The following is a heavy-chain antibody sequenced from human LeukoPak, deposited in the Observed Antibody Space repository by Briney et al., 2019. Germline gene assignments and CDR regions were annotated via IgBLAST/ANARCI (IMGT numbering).Heavy chain of an antibody. J-gene: IGHJ4*02. Sequence: PSETLSLTCTVSGVSISSYYWSWIRQPPGKGLEWIGSIYHSGTTYYNPSLKSRVTISVDTSKNQFSLKLSSVTAADTAVYYCARLHTGELPGRVDYWGQGTLVAVSS. CDR2: IYHSGTT. D-gene: IGHD1-26*01. CDR1: GVSISSYY. CDR3: ARLHTGELPGRVDY. V-gene: IGHV4-38-2*02.